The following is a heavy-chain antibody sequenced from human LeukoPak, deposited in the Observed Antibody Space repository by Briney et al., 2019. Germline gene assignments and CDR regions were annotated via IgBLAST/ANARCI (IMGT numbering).Heavy chain of an antibody. CDR3: ARRWGLVAAGPGY. CDR2: IYYSGST. D-gene: IGHD6-13*01. CDR1: GGSISNSNYY. V-gene: IGHV4-39*01. J-gene: IGHJ4*02. Sequence: PSETLSLTCSVSGGSISNSNYYWGWIRQPPGKGLEWIGSIYYSGSTYYNPSLKSRVTISVDTSKSQFSLRLNSVTAADTAVYYCARRWGLVAAGPGYWGQGTLVTVSS.